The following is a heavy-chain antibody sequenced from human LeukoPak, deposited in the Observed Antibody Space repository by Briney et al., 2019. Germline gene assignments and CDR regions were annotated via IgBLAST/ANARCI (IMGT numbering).Heavy chain of an antibody. CDR1: GLTFTSYA. D-gene: IGHD6-19*01. V-gene: IGHV3-23*01. Sequence: GSPGLSCAASGLTFTSYAMYWVRQAPGKGLEWVSGIFGSGGNPHYADSVQGRFTISRDNYQNTVYLQMNSLRAEDTAVYYCAKTTTGYSSGRYPGWPVDYWGQGTLVTVSS. CDR2: IFGSGGNP. CDR3: AKTTTGYSSGRYPGWPVDY. J-gene: IGHJ4*02.